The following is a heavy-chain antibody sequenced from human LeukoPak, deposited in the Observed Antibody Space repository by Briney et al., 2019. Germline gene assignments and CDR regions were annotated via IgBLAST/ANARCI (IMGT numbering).Heavy chain of an antibody. J-gene: IGHJ4*02. CDR2: IYWDDDK. Sequence: SGPTLVHPTPPLTLTCTFSGFSPSTSGVGVGWIRQPPVKALEWLALIYWDDDKRYSPSLKSSLTITQDTSTIQPLLTMPIIHPVDTATYYCGHRRSSELAYCGGDCYGDYFGYWGQGTLVTVAS. CDR1: GFSPSTSGVG. CDR3: GHRRSSELAYCGGDCYGDYFGY. V-gene: IGHV2-5*02. D-gene: IGHD2-21*02.